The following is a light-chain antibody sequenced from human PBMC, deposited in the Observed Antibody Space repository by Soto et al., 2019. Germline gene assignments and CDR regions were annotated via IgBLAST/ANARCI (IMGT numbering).Light chain of an antibody. CDR3: MQVRQSPMYT. CDR2: LRS. Sequence: EIVMTQSPLSLPVTPGEPASISCRSSQSLLHSAGYKTLDGDLQKPGQSPQLLIYLRSNRASGVPDRFSGSGSGADFTLKLSRVEADDLGVYHCMQVRQSPMYTLGQGTKLEIK. CDR1: QSLLHSAGYKT. J-gene: IGKJ2*01. V-gene: IGKV2-28*01.